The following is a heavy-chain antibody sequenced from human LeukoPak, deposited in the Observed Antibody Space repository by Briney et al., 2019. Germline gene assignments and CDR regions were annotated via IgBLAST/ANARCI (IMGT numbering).Heavy chain of an antibody. CDR2: ISWDGGST. D-gene: IGHD1-14*01. J-gene: IGHJ6*03. CDR1: GFTFDDYA. CDR3: ARDRGNQRGYYYYYMDV. Sequence: GGSLRLSCAASGFTFDDYAMHWVRQAPGKGLEWVSLISWDGGSTYYADSVKGRFTISRDNAKNSLYLQMNSLRAEDTAVYYCARDRGNQRGYYYYYMDVWGKGTTVTVSS. V-gene: IGHV3-43D*03.